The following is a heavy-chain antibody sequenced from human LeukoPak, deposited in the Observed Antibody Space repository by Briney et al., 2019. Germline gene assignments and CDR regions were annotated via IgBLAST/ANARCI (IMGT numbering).Heavy chain of an antibody. CDR1: GDSTSSDH. Sequence: SETLSLTCTVSGDSTSSDHWSWVRQPPGKGLDWIGHMSYRGSMKYNPPLESRVSISLDTSNNQFSLKLTTLTAADTAVYYCVVYIAGGGGRGYWGQGTLVTVSS. D-gene: IGHD1-26*01. CDR3: VVYIAGGGGRGY. V-gene: IGHV4-59*01. J-gene: IGHJ4*02. CDR2: MSYRGSM.